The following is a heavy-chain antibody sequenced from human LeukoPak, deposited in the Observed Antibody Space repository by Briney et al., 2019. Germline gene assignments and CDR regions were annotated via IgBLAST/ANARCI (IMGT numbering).Heavy chain of an antibody. CDR2: ISYDGSNK. CDR1: GFTFSSYG. D-gene: IGHD6-13*01. CDR3: AKDKGRSSWPIFDY. Sequence: PGGSLRLSCAASGFTFSSYGMHWVRQAPGKGLEWVAVISYDGSNKYYADSVKGRFTIARDNTKTRLYLQMNSLSAEDTAVYYCAKDKGRSSWPIFDYWGQGTLVTVSS. V-gene: IGHV3-30*18. J-gene: IGHJ4*02.